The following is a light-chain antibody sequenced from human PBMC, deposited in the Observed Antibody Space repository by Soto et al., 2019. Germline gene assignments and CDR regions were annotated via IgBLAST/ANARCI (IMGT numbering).Light chain of an antibody. CDR2: GAS. J-gene: IGKJ5*01. V-gene: IGKV3-15*01. CDR3: QQYGDLPT. CDR1: QSVSSK. Sequence: EIVMTQSPATLSVSPGERATLSCRASQSVSSKLAWYQQKLGQAPRLLIYGASTRATGIPARFSGSGSGTEFTLTINSLQSEDFAVYYCQQYGDLPTFGQGTRLEIK.